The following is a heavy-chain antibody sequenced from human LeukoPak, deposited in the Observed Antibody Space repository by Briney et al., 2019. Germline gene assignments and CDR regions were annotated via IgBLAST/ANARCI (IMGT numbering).Heavy chain of an antibody. V-gene: IGHV3-23*01. CDR2: IGGGDT. D-gene: IGHD3-10*01. CDR1: GFTFHIYA. J-gene: IGHJ3*02. Sequence: GGSLRLSCATSGFTFHIYAMHWVRKAPGKGPEWVSGIGGGDTYYAKSVRGRFTISRDDARKTLHLQMNMLRADDTAIYYCAKDMINGNGEYDAFDIWGRGTMVTVSS. CDR3: AKDMINGNGEYDAFDI.